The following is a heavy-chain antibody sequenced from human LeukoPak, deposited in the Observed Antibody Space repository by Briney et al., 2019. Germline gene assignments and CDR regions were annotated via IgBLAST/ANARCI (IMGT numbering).Heavy chain of an antibody. CDR1: GFTFSDYY. D-gene: IGHD5-24*01. Sequence: WGSLRLSCAASGFTFSDYYMSWIRQAPGKGLEWVSYISSSSSYTNYADSVKGRFTISRDNAKNSLYLQMNSLRAEDTAVYYCAREEMATPHDAFDIWGQGTMVTVSS. CDR3: AREEMATPHDAFDI. V-gene: IGHV3-11*05. J-gene: IGHJ3*02. CDR2: ISSSSSYT.